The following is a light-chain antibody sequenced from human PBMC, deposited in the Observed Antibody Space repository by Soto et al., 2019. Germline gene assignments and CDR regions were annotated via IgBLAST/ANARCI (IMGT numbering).Light chain of an antibody. CDR2: EVS. CDR1: SSDVGGYNY. J-gene: IGLJ2*01. CDR3: SSYTSSSTVV. V-gene: IGLV2-14*01. Sequence: QLVLTQPASVSGSPGQSITISCTGTSSDVGGYNYVSWYHQHPGKAPKLMIYEVSNRPSGVSNRFSGSKSGNTASLTISGLQAEDEADYYCSSYTSSSTVVFGGGTKLTVL.